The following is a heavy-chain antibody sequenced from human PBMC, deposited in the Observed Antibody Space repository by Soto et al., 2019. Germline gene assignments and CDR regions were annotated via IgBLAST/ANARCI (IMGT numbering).Heavy chain of an antibody. CDR3: ARGKRYSNYGDRNWFDP. V-gene: IGHV4-34*01. D-gene: IGHD4-4*01. J-gene: IGHJ5*02. Sequence: SETLSLTCAVYGGSFSGYYWSWIRQPPGKGLEWIGEINPSGSTNYNPSLKSRVTMSVDTSKNQFSLKLSSVTAADTAVYYCARGKRYSNYGDRNWFDPWGQGTRVTVSS. CDR1: GGSFSGYY. CDR2: INPSGST.